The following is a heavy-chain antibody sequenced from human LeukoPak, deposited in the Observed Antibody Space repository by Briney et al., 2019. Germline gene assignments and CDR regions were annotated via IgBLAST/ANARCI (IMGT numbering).Heavy chain of an antibody. CDR3: ARGADSYFWSGYYDY. CDR1: GGSISSSSYY. Sequence: SETLSLTCTVSGGSISSSSYYWGWIRQPPGKGLEWIGSIYYSGSTYYNPSLKSRVTISVDTSKNQFSLKLSSVTAADTAVYYCARGADSYFWSGYYDYWGQGTLVTVSS. J-gene: IGHJ4*02. V-gene: IGHV4-39*07. CDR2: IYYSGST. D-gene: IGHD3-3*01.